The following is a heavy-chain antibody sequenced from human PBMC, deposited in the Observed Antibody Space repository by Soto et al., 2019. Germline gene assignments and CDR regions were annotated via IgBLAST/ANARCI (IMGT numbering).Heavy chain of an antibody. J-gene: IGHJ3*02. CDR1: GFTFSSYA. D-gene: IGHD3-10*01. V-gene: IGHV3-23*01. CDR2: ISGSGGST. CDR3: AKDQNRALDAFDI. Sequence: XVSLRLSCAASGFTFSSYAMSWVRQAPGKGLEWVSAISGSGGSTYYADSVKGRFTISRDNSKNTLYLQMNSLRAEDTAVYYCAKDQNRALDAFDIWGQGTMVTV.